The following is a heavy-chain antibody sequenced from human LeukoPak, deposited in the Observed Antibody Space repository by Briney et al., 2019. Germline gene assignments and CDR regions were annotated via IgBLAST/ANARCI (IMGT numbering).Heavy chain of an antibody. CDR1: GFTFSSYG. CDR2: ISYDGSNK. D-gene: IGHD3-10*01. CDR3: ARSLTMVRAYDY. Sequence: GGSLRLSCAASGFTFSSYGMHWVRQAPGKGLEWVAVISYDGSNKYYADSVKGRFTISRDNSKNTVYLQMNSLRTEDTAVYYCARSLTMVRAYDYWGQGTLVTVSS. J-gene: IGHJ4*02. V-gene: IGHV3-30*03.